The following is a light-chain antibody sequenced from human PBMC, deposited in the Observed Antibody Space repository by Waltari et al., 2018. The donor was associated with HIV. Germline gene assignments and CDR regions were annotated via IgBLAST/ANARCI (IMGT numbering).Light chain of an antibody. V-gene: IGLV6-57*01. CDR1: SGSIPTHY. CDR3: QSYDSSQHVI. J-gene: IGLJ2*01. CDR2: EDT. Sequence: NFMLTQSHSVSESPGKTLTISCTRTSGSIPTHYVQWSQQRPCRFPTTLLYEDTKRPSGVPERFSGSIDISSNSASLTISALKTEDAADYFCQSYDSSQHVIFGGGTTLTVL.